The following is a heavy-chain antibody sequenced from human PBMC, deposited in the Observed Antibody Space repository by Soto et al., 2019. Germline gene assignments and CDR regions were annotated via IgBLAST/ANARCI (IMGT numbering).Heavy chain of an antibody. CDR3: TRDYDSNGYFGSRF. V-gene: IGHV3-7*01. J-gene: IGHJ4*02. CDR1: GFTFDNYW. CDR2: IKQDGSEK. D-gene: IGHD3-22*01. Sequence: PGGSLRLSCAASGFTFDNYWMSWVRQAPGKGLEWVANIKQDGSEKFYVDSVKGRITISRDNAKNSVYLQMNSLRGEYTAVYFCTRDYDSNGYFGSRFWGQGTLVTVSS.